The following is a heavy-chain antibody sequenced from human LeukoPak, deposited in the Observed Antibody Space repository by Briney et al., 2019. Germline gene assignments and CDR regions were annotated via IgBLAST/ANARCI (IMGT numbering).Heavy chain of an antibody. CDR1: GGSISSTIYY. Sequence: PSETLSLTCTVSGGSISSTIYYWGWIRQPPGKGLEWIGTSYYGGNSYYNPSLKSRVTISVDGSKNQFSLTLTSVTAADTAVYYCATTSGYRNYYYYIDVWGKGTTVTVSS. D-gene: IGHD3-22*01. V-gene: IGHV4-39*01. CDR3: ATTSGYRNYYYYIDV. J-gene: IGHJ6*03. CDR2: SYYGGNS.